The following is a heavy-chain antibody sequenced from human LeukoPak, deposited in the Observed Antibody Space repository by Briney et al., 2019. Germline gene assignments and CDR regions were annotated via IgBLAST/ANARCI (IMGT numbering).Heavy chain of an antibody. D-gene: IGHD6-13*01. J-gene: IGHJ5*02. CDR1: GGSISIYY. CDR3: ASKPRRIAAAGYNWFDP. V-gene: IGHV4-34*01. CDR2: INHSGST. Sequence: PSETLSLTCTVSGGSISIYYWSWIRQPPGKGLEWIGEINHSGSTNYNPSLKSRVTISVDTSKNQFSLKLSSVTAADTAVYYCASKPRRIAAAGYNWFDPWGQGTLVTVSS.